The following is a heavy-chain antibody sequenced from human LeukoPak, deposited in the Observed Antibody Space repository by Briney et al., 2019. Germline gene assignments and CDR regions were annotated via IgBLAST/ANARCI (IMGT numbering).Heavy chain of an antibody. CDR2: IGGYTDNI. Sequence: GASVKVSCTASGYTFTNYGISWVRQAPGQGLEWMGWIGGYTDNINYAQKVQGRVTMTKDTSTSTAYMELRSLTSDDTAVYYCARDFGYDSGSFDYWGQGTLVTVSS. D-gene: IGHD3-10*01. J-gene: IGHJ4*02. CDR1: GYTFTNYG. V-gene: IGHV1-18*01. CDR3: ARDFGYDSGSFDY.